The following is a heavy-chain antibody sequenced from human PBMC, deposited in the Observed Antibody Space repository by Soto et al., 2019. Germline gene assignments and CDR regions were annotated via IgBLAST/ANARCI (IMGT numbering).Heavy chain of an antibody. Sequence: ASVKVSCKASGYTFTGSYMHWVRQAPGQGLEWMGWINPNSGGTNYAQKFQGRVTMTRDTSISTAYMELSRLRSDDPAVYYCARAAGFCSSTSCPPYYYGMDVWGQGTTVTVSS. CDR1: GYTFTGSY. V-gene: IGHV1-2*02. CDR3: ARAAGFCSSTSCPPYYYGMDV. D-gene: IGHD2-2*01. J-gene: IGHJ6*02. CDR2: INPNSGGT.